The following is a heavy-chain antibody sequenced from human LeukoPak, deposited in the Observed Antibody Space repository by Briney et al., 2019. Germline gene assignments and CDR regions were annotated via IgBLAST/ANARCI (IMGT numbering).Heavy chain of an antibody. CDR3: ARGPNPGATGYYFDY. CDR1: GYTFTSYD. Sequence: ASVKVSCKASGYTFTSYDINWVRQATGQGLEWMGWINPNSGGTNYAQKFQGRVTMTRDTSISTAYMDLSRLTSDDTAVYYCARGPNPGATGYYFDYWGQGTLVTVSS. V-gene: IGHV1-2*02. D-gene: IGHD1-26*01. J-gene: IGHJ4*02. CDR2: INPNSGGT.